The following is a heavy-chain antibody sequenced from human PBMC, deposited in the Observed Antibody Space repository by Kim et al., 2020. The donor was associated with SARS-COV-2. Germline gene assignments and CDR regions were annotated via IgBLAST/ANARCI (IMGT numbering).Heavy chain of an antibody. Sequence: NPPLKSRVSRSVDTSKNQFSLKLSSVTAAETAVYYCARDRRPAAGHFDYWGQGTLVTVSS. V-gene: IGHV4-39*07. CDR3: ARDRRPAAGHFDY. D-gene: IGHD6-13*01. J-gene: IGHJ4*02.